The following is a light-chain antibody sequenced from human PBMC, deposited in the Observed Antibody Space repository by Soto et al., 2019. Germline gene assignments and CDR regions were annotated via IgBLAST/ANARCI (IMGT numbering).Light chain of an antibody. J-gene: IGKJ2*01. CDR3: LQSRSTPYT. V-gene: IGKV1-39*01. CDR2: AAS. Sequence: DIQVTQSPPSLSASVGDRVTITCRSSQSISSSLNWYQQKPGKAPKVLIHAASNLQSGVPSRFSGSGSGTDFTLTISSLQPEDFASYFCLQSRSTPYTFGQGTKVEIK. CDR1: QSISSS.